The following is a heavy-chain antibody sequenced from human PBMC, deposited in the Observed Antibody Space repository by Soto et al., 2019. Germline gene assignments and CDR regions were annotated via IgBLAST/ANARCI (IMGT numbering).Heavy chain of an antibody. J-gene: IGHJ4*02. V-gene: IGHV3-33*01. CDR2: IWYDGSNK. CDR1: GFTFRSYG. D-gene: IGHD6-19*01. CDR3: AREAPNLRYSSGPLRY. Sequence: QVQLVESGGGMVQPGRSLRLSCAASGFTFRSYGMHWVRQAPGKGLEWVAVIWYDGSNKYYADSVKGRLTISRDNSKNTLYLQMNSLRAEDTAVYYCAREAPNLRYSSGPLRYWGQGTLVTVSS.